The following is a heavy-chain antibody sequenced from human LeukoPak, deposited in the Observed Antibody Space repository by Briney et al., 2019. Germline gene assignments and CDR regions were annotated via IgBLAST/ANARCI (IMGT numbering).Heavy chain of an antibody. J-gene: IGHJ3*02. Sequence: PSETLSLTCTVSGGSISSGSYYWSWIRQPAGKGLEWIGRIYTSGSTNYNPSLKSRVTISVDTSKNQFSLKLSSVTAADTAVYYCAREVVTYYYDSSSDAFDIWGQGTMVTVSS. D-gene: IGHD3-22*01. CDR3: AREVVTYYYDSSSDAFDI. CDR2: IYTSGST. V-gene: IGHV4-61*02. CDR1: GGSISSGSYY.